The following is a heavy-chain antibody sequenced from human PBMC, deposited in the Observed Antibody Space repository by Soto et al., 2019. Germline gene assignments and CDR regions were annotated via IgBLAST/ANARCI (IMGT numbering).Heavy chain of an antibody. J-gene: IGHJ6*02. V-gene: IGHV1-69*01. CDR1: GGTFSSYA. D-gene: IGHD6-19*01. CDR3: ARGIAVAGTGYYYYGMDV. Sequence: QVQLVQSGAEVKKPGSSVKVSCKASGGTFSSYAISWVRQAPGQGLEWMGGIIPIFGTANYAQKLQGRVTITADESTSTAYMELSSLRSEDTAVYYCARGIAVAGTGYYYYGMDVWGQGTTVTVSS. CDR2: IIPIFGTA.